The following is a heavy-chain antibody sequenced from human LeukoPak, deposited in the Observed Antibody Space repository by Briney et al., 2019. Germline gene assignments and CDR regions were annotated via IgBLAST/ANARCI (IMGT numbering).Heavy chain of an antibody. CDR3: ARGSTVDTVATPLKY. J-gene: IGHJ4*02. V-gene: IGHV1-8*01. Sequence: ASVKVSRKASGYTFTSYDINWVRQATGQGLEWMGWMNPKSGNTGYAQKFQGRVTMTMSTSVRTAYMELSSLRSEDTAVYYCARGSTVDTVATPLKYWGQGTLVTVSS. CDR2: MNPKSGNT. D-gene: IGHD5-12*01. CDR1: GYTFTSYD.